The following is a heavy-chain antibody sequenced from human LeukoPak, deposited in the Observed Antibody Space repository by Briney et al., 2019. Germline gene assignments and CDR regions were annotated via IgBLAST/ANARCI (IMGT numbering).Heavy chain of an antibody. J-gene: IGHJ4*02. CDR1: GGSIRSSYYY. V-gene: IGHV4-39*07. D-gene: IGHD4-23*01. CDR3: ARVRGNGQAFDY. Sequence: SETLSLTCTVSGGSIRSSYYYWSWIRQPPGKGLEWIGEINHSGSTNYNPSLKSRVTISVDTSKNQFSLKLSSVTAADTAVYYYARVRGNGQAFDYWGQGTLVTVSS. CDR2: INHSGST.